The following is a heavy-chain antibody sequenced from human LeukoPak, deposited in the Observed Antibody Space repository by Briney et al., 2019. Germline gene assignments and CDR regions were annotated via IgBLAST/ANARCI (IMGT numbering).Heavy chain of an antibody. Sequence: SETLSLTCTVSGGSISSSSYYWGWIRQPPGKGLEWIGSIYYSGSTYYNPSLKSRVTISVDTSKNQFSLKLSSVTAADTAVYYCARVGQFNPSPRLDYWGQGTLVTLSS. CDR2: IYYSGST. V-gene: IGHV4-39*01. D-gene: IGHD1-26*01. CDR1: GGSISSSSYY. CDR3: ARVGQFNPSPRLDY. J-gene: IGHJ4*02.